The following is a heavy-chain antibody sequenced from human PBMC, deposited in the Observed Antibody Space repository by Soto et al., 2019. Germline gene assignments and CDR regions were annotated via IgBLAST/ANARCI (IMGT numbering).Heavy chain of an antibody. CDR3: ARVGLSYSLGSGFAH. V-gene: IGHV3-30-3*01. CDR2: ISHDGSNK. Sequence: QVQLMESGGGVVQVGTSLRLSCEVSSATFSGYAMHWVRQAPGKGLEWVAAISHDGSNKYYGDSVKGSFTISRDNSKYVLYLQMDSLRPDDTAVYYCARVGLSYSLGSGFAHWGQGTLVTVSS. CDR1: SATFSGYA. D-gene: IGHD5-18*01. J-gene: IGHJ4*02.